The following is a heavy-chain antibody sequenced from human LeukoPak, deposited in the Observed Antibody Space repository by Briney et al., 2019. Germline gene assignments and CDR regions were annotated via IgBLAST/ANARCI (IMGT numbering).Heavy chain of an antibody. V-gene: IGHV4-34*01. CDR3: ARGLSIYDYVWGSYRYRPYGMDV. CDR2: INHSGST. CDR1: GGSFSGYY. Sequence: SETLSLTCAVYGGSFSGYYWSWIRQPPGKGLEWIVEINHSGSTNYNPSLKSRVTISVDTSKNQFSLKLSSVTAADTAVYYCARGLSIYDYVWGSYRYRPYGMDVWGQGTTVTVSS. J-gene: IGHJ6*02. D-gene: IGHD3-16*02.